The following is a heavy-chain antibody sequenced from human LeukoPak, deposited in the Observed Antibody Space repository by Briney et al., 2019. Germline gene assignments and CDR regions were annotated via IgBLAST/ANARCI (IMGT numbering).Heavy chain of an antibody. D-gene: IGHD2-2*01. Sequence: GGSLRLSCAASGFTFSTYAMNWVRQAPGKGLEWVAVISYDGRQNYYADSVKGRFTISRDNSKHTLFLQMNSLRAEDTAVYYCAKRSRDCSSSSCFVDYWGQGTLVTVSS. CDR1: GFTFSTYA. V-gene: IGHV3-30*04. CDR3: AKRSRDCSSSSCFVDY. J-gene: IGHJ4*02. CDR2: ISYDGRQN.